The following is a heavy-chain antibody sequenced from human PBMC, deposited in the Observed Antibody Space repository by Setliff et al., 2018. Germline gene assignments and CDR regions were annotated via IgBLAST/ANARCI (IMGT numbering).Heavy chain of an antibody. CDR1: GYTFSNYG. V-gene: IGHV1-18*01. J-gene: IGHJ6*03. D-gene: IGHD3-22*01. CDR2: MST. Sequence: ASVKVSCKASGYTFSNYGINWVRQAPGQGLEWMGWMSTYAQKFQGRVTMTTDTPTSTAYMELRSLTSDDTAVYYCARLALTGYDSSGYYYALDYYYYMDVWGKGTTVTVSS. CDR3: ARLALTGYDSSGYYYALDYYYYMDV.